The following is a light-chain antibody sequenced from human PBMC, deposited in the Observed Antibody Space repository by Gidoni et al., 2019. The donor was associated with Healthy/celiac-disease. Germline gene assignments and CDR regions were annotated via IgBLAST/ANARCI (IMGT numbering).Light chain of an antibody. V-gene: IGKV1-33*01. CDR1: TDSSNY. Sequence: DIQLPQSPSSLSASVADRVTIPCPASTDSSNYLNWYQQKPGQAPKLLIYDASNLETGVPSRFSGSGSGTDFTFTISSLQPEDIATYYCQQYDNLPLTFGGGTKVEIK. J-gene: IGKJ4*02. CDR3: QQYDNLPLT. CDR2: DAS.